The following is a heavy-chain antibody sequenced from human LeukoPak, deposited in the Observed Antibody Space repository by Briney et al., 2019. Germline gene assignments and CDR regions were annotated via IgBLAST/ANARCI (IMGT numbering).Heavy chain of an antibody. D-gene: IGHD6-19*01. CDR2: INPNSGGT. V-gene: IGHV1-2*06. J-gene: IGHJ4*02. CDR1: GYTFTGYY. CDR3: ARVGLSGWYRSDY. Sequence: GASVKVSCKASGYTFTGYYMHWVRQAPGQGLEWMGRINPNSGGTNYAQKFQGRVTMTRDTSISTAYMELSRLRSDDTAVYYCARVGLSGWYRSDYWGQGTLVTVSS.